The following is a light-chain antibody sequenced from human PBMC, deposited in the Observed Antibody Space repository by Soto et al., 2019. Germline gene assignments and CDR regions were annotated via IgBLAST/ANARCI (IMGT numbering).Light chain of an antibody. CDR1: QSISRY. Sequence: DIQMTQSPSSLSASVGDRVTITCRASQSISRYLNCYQQKPGKAPKILIYGASTLQSGVPSRFSGSGSGTDFTLTIISLQPEDFATYFCQQKYRLPLTFGQGTKVEMK. CDR2: GAS. V-gene: IGKV1-39*01. J-gene: IGKJ1*01. CDR3: QQKYRLPLT.